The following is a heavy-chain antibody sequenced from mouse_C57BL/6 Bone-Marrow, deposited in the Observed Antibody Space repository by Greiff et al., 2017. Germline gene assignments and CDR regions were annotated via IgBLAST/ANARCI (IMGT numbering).Heavy chain of an antibody. D-gene: IGHD2-4*01. V-gene: IGHV5-4*03. CDR1: GFTFSSYA. J-gene: IGHJ4*01. CDR2: ISDGGSYT. CDR3: ARAPDYDGPMDY. Sequence: EVKLMESGGGLVKPGGSLKLSCAASGFTFSSYAMSWVRQTPEKRLEWVATISDGGSYTYYPDNVKGRFTISRDNAKNNLYLQMSHLKSEDTAMYYCARAPDYDGPMDYWGQGTSVTVSS.